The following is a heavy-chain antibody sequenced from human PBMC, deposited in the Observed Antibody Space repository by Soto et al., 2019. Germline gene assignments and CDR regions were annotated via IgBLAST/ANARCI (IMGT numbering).Heavy chain of an antibody. V-gene: IGHV3-30-3*01. Sequence: GGSLRLSCAASGFTFSSYAMHWVRQAPGKGLEWVAVISYDGSNKYYADSVKGRFTISRDNSKNTLYLQMNSLRAEDTAVYYCARVNRGVRGVINYYYYYGMDVWGQGTTVTVSS. D-gene: IGHD3-10*01. J-gene: IGHJ6*02. CDR2: ISYDGSNK. CDR3: ARVNRGVRGVINYYYYYGMDV. CDR1: GFTFSSYA.